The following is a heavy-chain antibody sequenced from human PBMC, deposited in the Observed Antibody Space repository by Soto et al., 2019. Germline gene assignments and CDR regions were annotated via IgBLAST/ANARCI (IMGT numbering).Heavy chain of an antibody. Sequence: SETLSLTCTVSGGSVSSGSYYWSWIRQPPGKGLEWIGNIYYRESTNYNPSLKSRVTMSVDTSKNQFSLKLSSVTAADTAVYYCARTDRGQSSRFWSGYYSHDAFDIWGQGTMVTVSS. D-gene: IGHD3-3*01. V-gene: IGHV4-61*01. CDR1: GGSVSSGSYY. J-gene: IGHJ3*02. CDR3: ARTDRGQSSRFWSGYYSHDAFDI. CDR2: IYYREST.